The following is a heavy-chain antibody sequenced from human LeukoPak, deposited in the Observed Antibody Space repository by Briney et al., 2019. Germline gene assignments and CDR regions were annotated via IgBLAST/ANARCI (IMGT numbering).Heavy chain of an antibody. CDR1: GLIFSDHW. V-gene: IGHV3-74*01. CDR2: ISDDGKST. Sequence: GGSLRLSCTTSGLIFSDHWMHWVRQAPGKRLAWVSHISDDGKSTNYADSMRGRFTISRDNAKNTLYLQMNGLRAEDTAVYYCARPGATGYYNYWGQGTLVTVS. D-gene: IGHD3-9*01. CDR3: ARPGATGYYNY. J-gene: IGHJ4*02.